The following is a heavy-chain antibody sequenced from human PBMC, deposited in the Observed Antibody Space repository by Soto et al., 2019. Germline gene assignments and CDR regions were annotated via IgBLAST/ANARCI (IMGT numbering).Heavy chain of an antibody. CDR1: GFSLSTSGVA. V-gene: IGHV2-5*02. Sequence: QITLKESGPTLVKPTQTLTLTCTFSGFSLSTSGVAVGWIRQPPGKALEWLALIYWDDDKRYSPSMKGRLTXTXXTSKSQVVRIMTNMDPEDTATYYCAHRLTATAFDIWGQGTMVTVSS. D-gene: IGHD2-21*02. CDR3: AHRLTATAFDI. CDR2: IYWDDDK. J-gene: IGHJ3*02.